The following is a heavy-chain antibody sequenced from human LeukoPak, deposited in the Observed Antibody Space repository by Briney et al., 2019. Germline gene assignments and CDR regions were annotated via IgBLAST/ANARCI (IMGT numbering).Heavy chain of an antibody. CDR1: GFTFSDYY. Sequence: GGSLRLSCAASGFTFSDYYMSWIRQAPGKGLEWVSYISSSSSYTNYADSVKGRFTISRDNAKNSLYLQINSLRAEDTAVYYCARDPRYGSGANDYWGQGTLVTVSS. V-gene: IGHV3-11*06. J-gene: IGHJ4*02. CDR2: ISSSSSYT. CDR3: ARDPRYGSGANDY. D-gene: IGHD3-10*01.